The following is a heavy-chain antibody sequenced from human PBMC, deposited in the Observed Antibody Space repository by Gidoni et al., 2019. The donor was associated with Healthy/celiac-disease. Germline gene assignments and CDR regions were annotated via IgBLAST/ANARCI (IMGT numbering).Heavy chain of an antibody. V-gene: IGHV3-23*01. CDR2: ISGSGGST. J-gene: IGHJ4*02. CDR3: AKGSGGYEGY. D-gene: IGHD5-12*01. CDR1: GFTFSSYA. Sequence: EVQLLESGGGLVQPWGPLRLSCAASGFTFSSYAMSWVRQAPGKGLEWVSAISGSGGSTYYADSVKGRFTISRDNSKNTLYLQMNSRRAEDTAVYYCAKGSGGYEGYWGQGTLVTVSS.